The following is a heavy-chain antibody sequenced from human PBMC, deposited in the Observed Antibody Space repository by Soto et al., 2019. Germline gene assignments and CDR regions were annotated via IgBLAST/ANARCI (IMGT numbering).Heavy chain of an antibody. D-gene: IGHD3-3*01. CDR2: ISYDGSNK. CDR1: GFTFSSYA. V-gene: IGHV3-30-3*01. Sequence: GGSLRLSCAASGFTFSSYAMHWVRQAPGKGLEWVAVISYDGSNKYYADSVKGRFTISRDSSKNTLYLQMNSLRGEDTAVYYCARERSSTIFVSGVDVWGQGTTVTVSS. CDR3: ARERSSTIFVSGVDV. J-gene: IGHJ6*02.